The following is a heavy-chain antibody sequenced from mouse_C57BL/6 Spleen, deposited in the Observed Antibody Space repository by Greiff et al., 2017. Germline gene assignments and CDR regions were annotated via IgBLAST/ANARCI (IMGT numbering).Heavy chain of an antibody. V-gene: IGHV3-6*01. Sequence: EVKLLESGPGLVKPSQSLSLTCSVTGYSITSGYYWNWIRQFPGNKLEWMGYISYDGSNNYNPSLKNRISITRDTSKNQFFLKLNSVTTEDTATYYCARYYAYWYFDVWGTGTTVTVSS. CDR2: ISYDGSN. J-gene: IGHJ1*03. CDR1: GYSITSGYY. D-gene: IGHD1-1*01. CDR3: ARYYAYWYFDV.